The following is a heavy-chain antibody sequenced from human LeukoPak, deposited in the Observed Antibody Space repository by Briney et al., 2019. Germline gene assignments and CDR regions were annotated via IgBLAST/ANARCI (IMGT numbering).Heavy chain of an antibody. Sequence: SETLSLTCAVYGGSFSGYYWSWIRQPPGKGLEWIGEINHSGSTNYNPSLKSRVTISVDTSKNQFSLKLSSVTAADTAVYYRARGAMAVYWGQGTLVTVSS. V-gene: IGHV4-34*01. CDR3: ARGAMAVY. CDR2: INHSGST. D-gene: IGHD5-18*01. CDR1: GGSFSGYY. J-gene: IGHJ4*02.